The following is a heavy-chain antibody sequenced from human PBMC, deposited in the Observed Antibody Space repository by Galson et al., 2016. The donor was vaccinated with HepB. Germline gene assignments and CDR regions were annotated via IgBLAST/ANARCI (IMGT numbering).Heavy chain of an antibody. CDR3: ARDAARGSGYNWASNWFDP. CDR2: ISYDEIST. V-gene: IGHV3-30-3*01. J-gene: IGHJ5*02. Sequence: SLRLSCAASEFTFSSYAMHWVRQAPGKRLEWLAVISYDEISTFYTDSVKGRFTISRDNSKNTLHLQINSLRVEDTAVYYCARDAARGSGYNWASNWFDPWGQGTLVTVSS. CDR1: EFTFSSYA. D-gene: IGHD5-12*01.